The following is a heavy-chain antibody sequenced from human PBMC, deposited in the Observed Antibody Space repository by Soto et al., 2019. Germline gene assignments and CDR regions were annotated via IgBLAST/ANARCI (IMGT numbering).Heavy chain of an antibody. CDR1: GGSISSGGYS. Sequence: ASETLSLTCAVSGGSISSGGYSWSWIRQPPGKGLEWIGYIYHSGSTYYNPSLKSRVTISVDRSKNQFSLKLSSVTAADTAVYYCARGYCSGGSCYPNDAFDIWGQGTMVTVSS. CDR3: ARGYCSGGSCYPNDAFDI. J-gene: IGHJ3*02. CDR2: IYHSGST. D-gene: IGHD2-15*01. V-gene: IGHV4-30-2*01.